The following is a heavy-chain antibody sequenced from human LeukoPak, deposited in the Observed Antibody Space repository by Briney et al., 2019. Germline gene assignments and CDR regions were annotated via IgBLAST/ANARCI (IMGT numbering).Heavy chain of an antibody. V-gene: IGHV3-11*04. CDR3: ARFRGGSSGWYTNDY. CDR1: GFTFSDYY. D-gene: IGHD6-19*01. Sequence: GGSLRLSCAASGFTFSDYYMSWIRHAPGKGLEYVSLISSSGSTKYYADSVKGRFTISRDNAKNSLYLLMNSLRAEDTAVYYCARFRGGSSGWYTNDYWGQGTLVTVSS. J-gene: IGHJ4*02. CDR2: ISSSGSTK.